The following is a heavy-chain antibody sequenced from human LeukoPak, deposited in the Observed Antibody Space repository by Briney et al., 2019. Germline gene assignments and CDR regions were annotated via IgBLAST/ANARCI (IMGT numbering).Heavy chain of an antibody. Sequence: GRSLRLSCAVSGFTFDDYAMHWVRQVPGKGLEWVSGISWNSETIGYADSVKGRFTISRDSAKNSLYLQMNSLRAEDTAVYYCARDPITMSAFDIWGQGTMVTVSS. D-gene: IGHD3-22*01. V-gene: IGHV3-9*01. J-gene: IGHJ3*02. CDR1: GFTFDDYA. CDR3: ARDPITMSAFDI. CDR2: ISWNSETI.